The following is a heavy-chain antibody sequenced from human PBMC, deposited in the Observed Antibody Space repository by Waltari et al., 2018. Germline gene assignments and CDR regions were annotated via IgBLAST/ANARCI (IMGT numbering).Heavy chain of an antibody. V-gene: IGHV4-30-2*01. J-gene: IGHJ6*03. CDR2: IYHSGST. CDR1: GGSISSGGYS. Sequence: QLQLQESGSGLVKPSQTLSLTCAVSGGSISSGGYSWSWIRQPPGKGLEWIGYIYHSGSTYYNPSLKSRVTISVDRSKNQFSLKLSSVTAADTAVYYCARLEMATIAWWNFYYYMDVWGKGTTVTISS. CDR3: ARLEMATIAWWNFYYYMDV. D-gene: IGHD5-12*01.